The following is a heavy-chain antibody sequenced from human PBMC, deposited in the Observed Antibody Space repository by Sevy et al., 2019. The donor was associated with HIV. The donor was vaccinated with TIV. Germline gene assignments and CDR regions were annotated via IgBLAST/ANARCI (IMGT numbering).Heavy chain of an antibody. V-gene: IGHV4-59*01. J-gene: IGHJ4*02. CDR3: ASEGPSYYDRSGYYRFDY. Sequence: SETLSLTCSVSGGSISSYYWSWIRQPPGKGLEWIGSFYYSGKNTYSPSLKSRVTISVDTSKNQFSLKLGSVTAADTAVYYCASEGPSYYDRSGYYRFDYWGQGTLVTVSS. CDR1: GGSISSYY. CDR2: FYYSGKN. D-gene: IGHD3-22*01.